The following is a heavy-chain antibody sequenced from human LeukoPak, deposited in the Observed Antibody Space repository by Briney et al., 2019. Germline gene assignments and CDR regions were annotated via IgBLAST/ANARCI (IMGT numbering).Heavy chain of an antibody. CDR2: ISGSGGST. Sequence: GGSLRLSCAASGFTFSSYAMSWVRQAPGKGLKWVSAISGSGGSTYYADSVKGRITISRDNSKNTLYLQMNSLRAEDTAVYYCAKGVGYCSGGSCQQFDYWGQGTLVTVSS. D-gene: IGHD2-15*01. J-gene: IGHJ4*02. CDR1: GFTFSSYA. V-gene: IGHV3-23*01. CDR3: AKGVGYCSGGSCQQFDY.